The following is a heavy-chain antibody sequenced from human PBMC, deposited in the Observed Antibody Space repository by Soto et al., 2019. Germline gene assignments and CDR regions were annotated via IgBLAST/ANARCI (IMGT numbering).Heavy chain of an antibody. CDR3: ARDRQWLAEGWYSYGMDV. V-gene: IGHV3-30-3*01. CDR1: GFTFSSYA. Sequence: QVQLVESGGGVVQPGRSLRLSCAASGFTFSSYAMHWVRQAPGKGLEWVAVISYDGSNKYYADSVKGRFTISRDNSKNTLYLQMNSLRAEDTAVYYCARDRQWLAEGWYSYGMDVWGQGTTVTVSS. CDR2: ISYDGSNK. D-gene: IGHD6-19*01. J-gene: IGHJ6*02.